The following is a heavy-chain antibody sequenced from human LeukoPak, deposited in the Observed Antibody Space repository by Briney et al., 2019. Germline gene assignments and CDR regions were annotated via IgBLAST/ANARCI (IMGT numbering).Heavy chain of an antibody. D-gene: IGHD3-3*01. CDR1: GFTFSHYY. J-gene: IGHJ6*02. CDR2: ISSCGSTI. V-gene: IGHV3-11*01. Sequence: GGCVRLSCAASGFTFSHYYMSWIRQAPGKGLEWVSYISSCGSTIYYADSVKGRFTISRDNAKNSLYLQMNSLRAEDTAVYYCARGPGITIFGVVMEAYYYGMDVWGRGTTVTVSS. CDR3: ARGPGITIFGVVMEAYYYGMDV.